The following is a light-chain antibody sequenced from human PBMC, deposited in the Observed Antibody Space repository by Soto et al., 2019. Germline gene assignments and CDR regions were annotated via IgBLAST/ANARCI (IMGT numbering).Light chain of an antibody. CDR1: SSDVGTYNY. CDR2: DVS. CDR3: CSYAGSYTPV. Sequence: QSALTQPRSVSGSPGQSVTISCTGTSSDVGTYNYVSWYQQHPGKAPKLMIYDVSQRPSGVPGRFSGSKSDNTASLTISGLQAEDESDYYCCSYAGSYTPVFGGGTKLTVL. J-gene: IGLJ2*01. V-gene: IGLV2-11*01.